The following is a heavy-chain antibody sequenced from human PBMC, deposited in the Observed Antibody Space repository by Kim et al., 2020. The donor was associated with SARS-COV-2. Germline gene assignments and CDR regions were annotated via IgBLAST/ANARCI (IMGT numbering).Heavy chain of an antibody. V-gene: IGHV1-2*02. CDR3: AAYRSASDY. D-gene: IGHD3-16*01. CDR2: GGT. Sequence: GGTNYAQKFQGRVTMTRDTSISTAYMELSRLRSDDTAVYYCAAYRSASDYWGQGTLVTVSS. J-gene: IGHJ4*02.